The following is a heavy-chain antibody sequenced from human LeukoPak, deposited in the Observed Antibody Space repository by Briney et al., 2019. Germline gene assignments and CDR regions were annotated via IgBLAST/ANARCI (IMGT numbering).Heavy chain of an antibody. J-gene: IGHJ4*02. CDR2: IYYSGST. D-gene: IGHD4-17*01. CDR1: GGSISSSSYY. V-gene: IGHV4-39*07. Sequence: SETLSLTCTVSGGSISSSSYYWGWIRQPPGKGLEWIGSIYYSGSTYYNPSLKSRVTISVDTSKNQFSLKLSSVTAADTAVYYCARGLLYGDKPDYWGQGTLVTVSS. CDR3: ARGLLYGDKPDY.